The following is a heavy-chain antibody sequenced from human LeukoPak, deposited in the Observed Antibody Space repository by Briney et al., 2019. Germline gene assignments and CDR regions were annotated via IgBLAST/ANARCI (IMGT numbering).Heavy chain of an antibody. CDR1: GYTFTGYY. CDR2: INPNSGGT. V-gene: IGHV1-2*02. D-gene: IGHD3-22*01. CDR3: ASGLDYYDSSGYDI. Sequence: GASVKVSCKASGYTFTGYYMHWVRQAPGQGLEWMGWINPNSGGTNYAQKFQGRVTITRDTSASTAYMELSSLRSEDTAVYYCASGLDYYDSSGYDIWGQGTMVTVSS. J-gene: IGHJ3*02.